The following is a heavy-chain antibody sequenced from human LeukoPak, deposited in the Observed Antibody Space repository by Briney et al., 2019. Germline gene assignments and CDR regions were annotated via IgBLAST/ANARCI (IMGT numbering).Heavy chain of an antibody. D-gene: IGHD5-12*01. CDR1: GFTFSSYA. CDR3: AKDPSSGYSGYGAYYFDY. CDR2: ISGSGGST. Sequence: GGSLRLSCAASGFTFSSYAMSWVRQAPGKGLEWVSAISGSGGSTYYADSVKGRFTISGDNSKNTLYLQMNSLRAEDTAVYYCAKDPSSGYSGYGAYYFDYWGQGTLVTVSS. V-gene: IGHV3-23*01. J-gene: IGHJ4*02.